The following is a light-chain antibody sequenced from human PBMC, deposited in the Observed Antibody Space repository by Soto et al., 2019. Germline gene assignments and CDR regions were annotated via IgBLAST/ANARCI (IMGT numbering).Light chain of an antibody. CDR3: QQANSLPLT. V-gene: IGKV1-12*01. CDR2: TGS. Sequence: DIQITQSPSSVSASVGDRVSITCRASQGISNWLAWYQQKPGRAPKLLIYTGSSLQSGVPSRFSGTGSGTDFTLTISSLQPEDVATYYCQQANSLPLTFGGGTKVEIK. J-gene: IGKJ4*01. CDR1: QGISNW.